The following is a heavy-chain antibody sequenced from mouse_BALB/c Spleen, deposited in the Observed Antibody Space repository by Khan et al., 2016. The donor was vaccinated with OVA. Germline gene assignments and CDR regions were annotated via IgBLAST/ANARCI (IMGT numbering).Heavy chain of an antibody. D-gene: IGHD2-1*01. CDR1: GYAFTSYY. CDR2: IDPFNGGT. Sequence: VQLQQSGPELMKPGASVKISCKASGYAFTSYYMHWVKQSHGKSLEWIGYIDPFNGGTSYNQKFKGKATLTVDKSSSTAYMHLSSLTSEDSAVYYCAIYGNSFAYWGQGTLVTVSA. J-gene: IGHJ3*01. V-gene: IGHV1S135*01. CDR3: AIYGNSFAY.